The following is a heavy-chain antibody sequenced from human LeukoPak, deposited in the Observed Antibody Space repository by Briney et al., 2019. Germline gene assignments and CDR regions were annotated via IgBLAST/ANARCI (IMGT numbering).Heavy chain of an antibody. D-gene: IGHD3-16*01. V-gene: IGHV2-70*11. J-gene: IGHJ4*02. Sequence: SGPTLVNPTQTLTLTCTMSGFPLGTSGMCVSWSRQPPGKALEWLARIDWDDDKSYSTSLKPRLTISKDTSKNQVVLTMSNGDPVDTATYYCARIRGGRFHHWGQGTLVTVSS. CDR1: GFPLGTSGMC. CDR3: ARIRGGRFHH. CDR2: IDWDDDK.